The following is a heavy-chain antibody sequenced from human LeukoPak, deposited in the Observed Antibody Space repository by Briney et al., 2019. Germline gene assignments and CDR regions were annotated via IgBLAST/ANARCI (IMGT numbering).Heavy chain of an antibody. J-gene: IGHJ5*02. CDR3: AKVGLTITTMNWFDP. CDR1: GLNLRCYS. D-gene: IGHD1-7*01. CDR2: ISGSDGST. V-gene: IGHV3-23*01. Sequence: PGGSLRLSCAASGLNLRCYSMSWVRQTPGKGVDGVSAISGSDGSTYYARYVQGRFHISRDDSKSTVYLQMSRLRAEDTAVYYCAKVGLTITTMNWFDPWGQGALVTVAS.